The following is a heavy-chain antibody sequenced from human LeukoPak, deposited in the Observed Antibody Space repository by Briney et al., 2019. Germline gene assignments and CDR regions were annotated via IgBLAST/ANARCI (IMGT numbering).Heavy chain of an antibody. J-gene: IGHJ4*02. Sequence: GRSLRLSCAASGFTFSNYAMHWVRQAPGKGLEWVAVISYDGSNKYYADSVKGRFTISRDNSKDTLYLQMNSLRAEDTAVYYCARILFSVGATKNLAYWGQGTLVTVSS. CDR2: ISYDGSNK. V-gene: IGHV3-30-3*01. CDR3: ARILFSVGATKNLAY. D-gene: IGHD1-26*01. CDR1: GFTFSNYA.